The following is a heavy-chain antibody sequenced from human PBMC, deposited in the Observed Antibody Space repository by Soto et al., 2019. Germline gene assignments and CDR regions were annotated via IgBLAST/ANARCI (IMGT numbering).Heavy chain of an antibody. CDR3: ARDYGFQTGDSGYGMDV. CDR1: GFTFSSYS. CDR2: ISSSSSYI. D-gene: IGHD3-10*01. Sequence: GGSLRLSCAASGFTFSSYSMNWVRQAPGKGLEWVSSISSSSSYIYYADSVKGRFTISRDNAKNSLYLQMNSLRAEDTAVYYCARDYGFQTGDSGYGMDVWGQGTTVTVSS. J-gene: IGHJ6*02. V-gene: IGHV3-21*01.